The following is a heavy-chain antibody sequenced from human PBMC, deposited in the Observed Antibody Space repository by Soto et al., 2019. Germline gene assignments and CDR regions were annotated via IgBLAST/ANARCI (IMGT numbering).Heavy chain of an antibody. V-gene: IGHV3-23*01. CDR2: IGGSGGNT. CDR3: ADGVRWELPLDY. CDR1: GFTFTNYA. D-gene: IGHD1-26*01. Sequence: QPGGSLRLSCVASGFTFTNYAMTCVRQAPGKGLEWVSAIGGSGGNTYYADSVKGRFTISRDNSKNTLYLQMNSLRAEDTALYYCADGVRWELPLDYWDQGMLVTVSS. J-gene: IGHJ4*02.